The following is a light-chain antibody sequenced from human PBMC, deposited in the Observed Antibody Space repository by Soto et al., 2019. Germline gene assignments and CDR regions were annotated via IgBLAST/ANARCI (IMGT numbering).Light chain of an antibody. J-gene: IGLJ3*02. V-gene: IGLV1-47*01. CDR2: RDG. Sequence: QSVLTQPPSASGTPGQSLTISCSGSSSNIGSHFVYWYQHVPGTAPKLLIFRDGQRPSGVPARFFGSKSGTSASLAFSGLRSEDEADYYCAVWDQSLTGWVFGGGTKPTVL. CDR3: AVWDQSLTGWV. CDR1: SSNIGSHF.